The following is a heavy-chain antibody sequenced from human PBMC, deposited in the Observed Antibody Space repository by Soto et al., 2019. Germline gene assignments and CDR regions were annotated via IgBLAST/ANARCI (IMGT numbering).Heavy chain of an antibody. CDR2: IYYSGST. CDR3: ASLDTAMVTFDY. J-gene: IGHJ4*02. D-gene: IGHD5-18*01. Sequence: SDTLSLTCTVSGVSISSYYWSWIRQPPGKGLEWIGYIYYSGSTNYNPSLKSRVTISVDTSKNQFSLKLSSVTAADTAVYYCASLDTAMVTFDYWGQGTLVTVS. V-gene: IGHV4-59*08. CDR1: GVSISSYY.